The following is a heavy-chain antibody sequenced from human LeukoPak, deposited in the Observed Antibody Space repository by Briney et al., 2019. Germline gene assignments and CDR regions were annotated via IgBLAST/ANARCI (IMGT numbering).Heavy chain of an antibody. CDR3: ARDRVGVAVAGENFDY. V-gene: IGHV3-21*01. CDR1: GFTFSSYS. J-gene: IGHJ4*02. CDR2: ISSSSSYI. D-gene: IGHD6-19*01. Sequence: GGSLRLSCAASGFTFSSYSMNWVRQAPGKGLEWVSSISSSSSYIYYADSVKGRFTISRDNAKNSLYLQMNGLRAEDTAVYYCARDRVGVAVAGENFDYWGQGTLVTVSS.